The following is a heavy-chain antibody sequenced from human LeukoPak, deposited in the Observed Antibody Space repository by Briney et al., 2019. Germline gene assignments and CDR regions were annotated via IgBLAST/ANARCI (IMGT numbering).Heavy chain of an antibody. V-gene: IGHV3-74*01. CDR1: GFTFSTFG. Sequence: GGSLRLSCAASGFTFSTFGMHWVRQAPGKGLVWVSHISRDGSSTNYADSVKGRFTTSRDNAKNTLYLQMNGLRAEDTAVYYCARALYGDPHFDSWGQGTLVTVSS. CDR3: ARALYGDPHFDS. J-gene: IGHJ4*02. CDR2: ISRDGSST. D-gene: IGHD4-17*01.